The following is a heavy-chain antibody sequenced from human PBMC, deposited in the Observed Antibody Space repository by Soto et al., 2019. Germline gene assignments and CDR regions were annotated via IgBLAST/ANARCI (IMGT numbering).Heavy chain of an antibody. D-gene: IGHD6-25*01. J-gene: IGHJ4*02. V-gene: IGHV3-23*01. CDR1: GFTFSNYA. Sequence: LRLSCIASGFTFSNYAMSWVRQAPGKGLEWVSTISDNGANTFIGDSMKDHFDISRDNSKNTVFLHLSTVRAEDTAIYYCARAIGADFFDYWGQGTPVTVS. CDR3: ARAIGADFFDY. CDR2: ISDNGANT.